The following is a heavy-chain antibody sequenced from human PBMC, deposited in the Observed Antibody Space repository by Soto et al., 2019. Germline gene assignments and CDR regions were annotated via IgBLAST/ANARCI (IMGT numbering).Heavy chain of an antibody. Sequence: VQLVQSGAEVKKPGSSVKVSCKASGGTFSSYAISWVRQAPGQGLEWMGGIIPIFGTANYAQKFQGRVTITADESTSTAYMELSSLRSEDTAVYYCARRGEDTIFGVVPYNWFDPWGQGTLVTVSS. CDR2: IIPIFGTA. J-gene: IGHJ5*02. V-gene: IGHV1-69*01. CDR1: GGTFSSYA. CDR3: ARRGEDTIFGVVPYNWFDP. D-gene: IGHD3-3*01.